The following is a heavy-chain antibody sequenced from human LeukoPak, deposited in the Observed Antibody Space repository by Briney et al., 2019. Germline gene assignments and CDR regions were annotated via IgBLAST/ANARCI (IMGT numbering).Heavy chain of an antibody. CDR3: AREGYDKDYYYGMDV. D-gene: IGHD5-12*01. CDR1: GFTFSSYS. CDR2: ISSSSSYI. V-gene: IGHV3-21*01. J-gene: IGHJ6*02. Sequence: GGSLRLSCAASGFTFSSYSMNWVRQAPGKGLEWVSSISSSSSYIYYADSVKGRFTISRDNAKNSLYLQMNSLRAEDTAVYYCAREGYDKDYYYGMDVWGQGTTVTVSS.